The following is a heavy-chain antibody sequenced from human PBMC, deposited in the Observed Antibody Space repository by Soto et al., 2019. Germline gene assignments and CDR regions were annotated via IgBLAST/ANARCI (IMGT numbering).Heavy chain of an antibody. CDR2: ISHDGSNK. CDR3: ARDSSGDYVNWFDP. CDR1: GFTFSSYA. J-gene: IGHJ5*02. V-gene: IGHV3-30-3*01. Sequence: QVQLVESGGGVVQPGRSLRLSCAASGFTFSSYAMHWVRQAPGKGLEWVAVISHDGSNKYYADSVKGRFTISRDNSKNTLYLQMNSLRAEDTAVYYCARDSSGDYVNWFDPWGQGTLVTVSS. D-gene: IGHD4-17*01.